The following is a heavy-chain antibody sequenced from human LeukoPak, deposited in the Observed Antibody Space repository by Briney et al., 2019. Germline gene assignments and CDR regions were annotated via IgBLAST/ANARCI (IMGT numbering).Heavy chain of an antibody. CDR2: INHSGST. J-gene: IGHJ4*02. V-gene: IGHV4-34*01. CDR3: AGPGAGDLDY. Sequence: PSETLSLTCVVSGGPFTTYYWSWIRQPPGKGLEWIGEINHSGSTNYSPSLKSRVTLSVDLSKNQFSLKPNSVTAADTAVYYCAGPGAGDLDYWGQGTLVTVSS. CDR1: GGPFTTYY. D-gene: IGHD3-10*01.